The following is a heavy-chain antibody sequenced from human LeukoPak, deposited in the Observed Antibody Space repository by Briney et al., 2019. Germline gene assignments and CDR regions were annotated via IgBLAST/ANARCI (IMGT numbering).Heavy chain of an antibody. CDR3: ARGAYYYDSSGYYLEYNWFDP. Sequence: ASVKVSCKASGGTFSSYTISWVQQAPGQGLEWMGGIIPIFGTANYAQKFQGRVTITTDESTSTAYMELSSLRSEDTAVYYCARGAYYYDSSGYYLEYNWFDPWGQGTLVTVSS. CDR2: IIPIFGTA. V-gene: IGHV1-69*05. D-gene: IGHD3-22*01. J-gene: IGHJ5*02. CDR1: GGTFSSYT.